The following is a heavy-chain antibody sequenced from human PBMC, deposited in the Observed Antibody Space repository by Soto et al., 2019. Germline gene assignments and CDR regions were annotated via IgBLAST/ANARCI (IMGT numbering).Heavy chain of an antibody. D-gene: IGHD3-22*01. V-gene: IGHV5-10-1*01. J-gene: IGHJ4*02. CDR1: GYNFATYW. CDR3: ARHEYYYDSRGHYTKKPHDY. CDR2: IDPSDSYI. Sequence: PGESLKISCKCSGYNFATYWITGVRQMPGKGLEWMGRIDPSDSYINYSPSFQGHFTISSDKSITTAYLQWSSLKASDTAMYYCARHEYYYDSRGHYTKKPHDYWGQGTLVTVSS.